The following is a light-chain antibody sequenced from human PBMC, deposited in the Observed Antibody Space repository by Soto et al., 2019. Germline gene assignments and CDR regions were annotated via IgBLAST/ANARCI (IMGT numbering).Light chain of an antibody. Sequence: EIVLTQSPATLSLSPGERATLSCRASQSVSSYLAWYQQKPGQAPRLLIYDASNRATGIPARFSGSGSGTDFTLTISSLEPEDFAVYYCQQRSNWLTLGPGTKVDI. CDR3: QQRSNWLT. CDR1: QSVSSY. V-gene: IGKV3-11*01. J-gene: IGKJ3*01. CDR2: DAS.